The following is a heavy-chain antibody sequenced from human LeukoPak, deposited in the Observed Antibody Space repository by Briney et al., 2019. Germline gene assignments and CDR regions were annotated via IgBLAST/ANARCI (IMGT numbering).Heavy chain of an antibody. V-gene: IGHV3-7*01. CDR3: SRDRHCIGSTCYGL. CDR2: IKQDGSEK. Sequence: GGSLRLSCAASGFTFSSYWMSWVRQAPGKGLEWVANIKQDGSEKYYVDSVKGRFTISRDSAKNSLYLQMNSLRAEDTAVYYCSRDRHCIGSTCYGLWGQGTRVTVSS. CDR1: GFTFSSYW. D-gene: IGHD2-2*01. J-gene: IGHJ4*02.